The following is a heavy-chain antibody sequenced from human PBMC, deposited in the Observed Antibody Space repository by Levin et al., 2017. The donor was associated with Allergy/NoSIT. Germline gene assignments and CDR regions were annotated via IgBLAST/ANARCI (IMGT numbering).Heavy chain of an antibody. J-gene: IGHJ6*03. CDR2: IYYSGST. V-gene: IGHV4-59*01. Sequence: SETLSLTCTVSGGSISSYYWSWIRQPPGKGLEWIGYIYYSGSTNYNPSLKSRVTISVDTSKNQFSLKLSSVTAADTAVYYCARVEYSSSLSLETGDYYYYMDGWGKGTTVTVSS. CDR3: ARVEYSSSLSLETGDYYYYMDG. D-gene: IGHD6-6*01. CDR1: GGSISSYY.